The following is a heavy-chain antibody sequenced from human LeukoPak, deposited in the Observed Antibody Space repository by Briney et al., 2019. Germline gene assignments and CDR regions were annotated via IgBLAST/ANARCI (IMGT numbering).Heavy chain of an antibody. V-gene: IGHV3-64*01. Sequence: GGSLRLSCAASGFTFSSYAMHWVRQAPGKGLEYVSAISSNGGSTYYANSVKGRFTISRDSSKNTLYLQMGSLRAEDMAVYYCARDTERVYSGYDWGFVDYWGQGTLVTVSS. CDR1: GFTFSSYA. CDR2: ISSNGGST. D-gene: IGHD5-12*01. CDR3: ARDTERVYSGYDWGFVDY. J-gene: IGHJ4*02.